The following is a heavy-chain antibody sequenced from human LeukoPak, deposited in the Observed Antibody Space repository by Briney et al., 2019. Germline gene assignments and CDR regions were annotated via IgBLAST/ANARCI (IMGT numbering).Heavy chain of an antibody. V-gene: IGHV3-49*04. D-gene: IGHD2-2*01. CDR2: IRSKAYGGTT. CDR1: GFTFGDYA. CDR3: TRVQGSSTS. J-gene: IGHJ4*02. Sequence: PGRSLRLSCTASGFTFGDYAMSWVRQAPGKGLEWVGFIRSKAYGGTTEYAASVKGRLTISRDDSKSIAYLQMNSLKTEDTAVYYCTRVQGSSTSWGQGTLVTVSS.